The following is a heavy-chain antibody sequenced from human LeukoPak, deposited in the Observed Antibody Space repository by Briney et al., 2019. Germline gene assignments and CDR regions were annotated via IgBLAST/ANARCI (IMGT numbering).Heavy chain of an antibody. CDR3: ARTTPMTASGYDY. Sequence: VASVKVSCKASGYTFTNYHINWVRQASGQGLEWMTWINPDTGDKGHARKFQDRVTITTDTSIGTAYMELSSLSSEDTAVYLCARTTPMTASGYDYWGQGTLVTVSS. V-gene: IGHV1-8*03. CDR2: INPDTGDK. J-gene: IGHJ4*02. CDR1: GYTFTNYH. D-gene: IGHD2-21*02.